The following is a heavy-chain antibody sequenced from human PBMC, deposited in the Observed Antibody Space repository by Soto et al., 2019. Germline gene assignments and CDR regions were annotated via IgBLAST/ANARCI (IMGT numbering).Heavy chain of an antibody. CDR3: ARAKVTIFGVANRNNYYYYYMDV. CDR2: INHSGST. Sequence: SETLSLTCAVYGGSFSGYYWSWIRQPPGKGLEWIGEINHSGSTNYNPSLKSRVTISVDTSKNQFSLKLSSVTAADTAVYYCARAKVTIFGVANRNNYYYYYMDVWGKGTTVTVSS. V-gene: IGHV4-34*01. CDR1: GGSFSGYY. J-gene: IGHJ6*03. D-gene: IGHD3-3*01.